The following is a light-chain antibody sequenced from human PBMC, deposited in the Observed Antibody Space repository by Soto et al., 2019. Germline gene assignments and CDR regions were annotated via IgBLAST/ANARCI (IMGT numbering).Light chain of an antibody. CDR1: QTIKDY. Sequence: IQMTQSPSSLSASVGDRGTITCRASQTIKDYVYWYRKRPRRAPEFLIYAASSLQSGVPSRFSGSGSGTDFTLTISSLQPEDFAAYYCQQNFNTPWTFGQGTKVDIK. V-gene: IGKV1-39*01. CDR3: QQNFNTPWT. J-gene: IGKJ1*01. CDR2: AAS.